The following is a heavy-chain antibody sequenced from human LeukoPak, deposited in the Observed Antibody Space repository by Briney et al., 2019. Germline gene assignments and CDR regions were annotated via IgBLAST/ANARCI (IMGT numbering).Heavy chain of an antibody. CDR2: ISYDGSNK. V-gene: IGHV3-30*18. CDR3: AKVYRPYPIYGSGSHNAFDI. CDR1: GLTFSSYG. D-gene: IGHD3-10*01. J-gene: IGHJ3*02. Sequence: PGRSLRLSCAASGLTFSSYGMHWVRQAPGKGLEWVAVISYDGSNKYYADSVKGRFTISRDNSKNTLYLQMNSLRAEDTAIYYCAKVYRPYPIYGSGSHNAFDIWGQGTMVTVSS.